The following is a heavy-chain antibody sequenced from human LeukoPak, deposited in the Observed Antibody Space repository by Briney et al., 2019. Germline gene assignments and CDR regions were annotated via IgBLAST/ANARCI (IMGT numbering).Heavy chain of an antibody. Sequence: ASVKVSCKASGYTFTGYDINWVRQATGQGLEWMGWMNPNSGNTGYAQKFQGRVTMTRNTSISTAYMELSSLRSEDTAVYYCARSYYDFWSGYYNYYYYGMDVWGQGTTVTVSS. D-gene: IGHD3-3*01. CDR2: MNPNSGNT. CDR3: ARSYYDFWSGYYNYYYYGMDV. CDR1: GYTFTGYD. J-gene: IGHJ6*02. V-gene: IGHV1-8*01.